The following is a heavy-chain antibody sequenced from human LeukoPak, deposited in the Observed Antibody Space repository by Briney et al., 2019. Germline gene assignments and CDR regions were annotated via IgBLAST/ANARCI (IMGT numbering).Heavy chain of an antibody. CDR1: GFTFSRFG. CDR2: ISSSSSAI. CDR3: AQKGGTDH. V-gene: IGHV3-48*02. Sequence: GGSLRLSCAASGFTFSRFGMNWVRQAPGKGLEWISYISSSSSAIYYADSVKGRFTISRDNAKNSLYLQMSSLRDEDTAVYYCAQKGGTDHWGQGTLVAVSS. J-gene: IGHJ4*02. D-gene: IGHD2-15*01.